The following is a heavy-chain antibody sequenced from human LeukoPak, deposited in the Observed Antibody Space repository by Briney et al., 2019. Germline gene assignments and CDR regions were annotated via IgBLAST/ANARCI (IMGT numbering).Heavy chain of an antibody. CDR3: ARDDIVVVPAASWFDP. Sequence: GASVKVSCKASGYTFTGYYMHWVRQAPGQGLEWMGWINPNSGGTNYAQKFQGRVTMTRDTSISTAYMELSRLRSDDTAVYCCARDDIVVVPAASWFDPWGQGTLVTVSS. CDR1: GYTFTGYY. CDR2: INPNSGGT. J-gene: IGHJ5*02. D-gene: IGHD2-2*01. V-gene: IGHV1-2*02.